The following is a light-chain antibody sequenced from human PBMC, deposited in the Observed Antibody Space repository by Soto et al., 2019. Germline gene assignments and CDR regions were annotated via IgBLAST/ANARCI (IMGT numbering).Light chain of an antibody. J-gene: IGKJ1*01. CDR3: QQYNNWPPWT. V-gene: IGKV3-15*01. CDR1: QSISSN. CDR2: GAS. Sequence: EVMMTPPAGRRTVSPEERATLSCRASQSISSNLAWYQQKPGQAPRLLIYGASTRATGIPARFSGSGSGTEYTLTISSLLSEDFAVYYCQQYNNWPPWTFGQGTKVDIK.